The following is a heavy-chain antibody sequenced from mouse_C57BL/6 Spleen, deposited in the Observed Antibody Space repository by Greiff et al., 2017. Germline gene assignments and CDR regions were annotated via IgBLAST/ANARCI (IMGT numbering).Heavy chain of an antibody. CDR1: GYTFPGYW. Sequence: QVQLKQSGAELMKPGASVTLSCKATGYTFPGYWIEWVKQRPGHGLEWIGEILPGSGSTNYNAKIKGKATFTADTTSNTAYMQLSSLTTEDAAIYYCARHYGSSNGDYWGQGTTLTVSS. J-gene: IGHJ2*01. V-gene: IGHV1-9*01. CDR3: ARHYGSSNGDY. CDR2: ILPGSGST. D-gene: IGHD1-1*01.